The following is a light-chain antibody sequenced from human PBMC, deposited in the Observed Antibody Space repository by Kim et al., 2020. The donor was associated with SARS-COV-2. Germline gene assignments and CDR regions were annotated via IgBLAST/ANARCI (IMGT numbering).Light chain of an antibody. CDR2: HDS. J-gene: IGLJ2*01. CDR3: QAWVTTTVL. Sequence: SGSPGQTANNTCSGHRLGDKYAYWYQQKPGQSPVLVIYHDSNRPSGIPERFSGSNSGNTATLTISETQAVDEADYFCQAWVTTTVLFGGGTQLTVL. CDR1: RLGDKY. V-gene: IGLV3-1*01.